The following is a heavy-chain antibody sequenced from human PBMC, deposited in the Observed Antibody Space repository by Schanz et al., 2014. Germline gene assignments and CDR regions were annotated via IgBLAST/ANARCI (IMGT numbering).Heavy chain of an antibody. CDR1: GGTFSSDT. CDR3: ARGYGDSPTDF. CDR2: FIPILGVT. V-gene: IGHV1-69*02. J-gene: IGHJ4*02. Sequence: QVHLVQSGAEVKKPGSSVKVSCKASGGTFSSDTFSWVRQARGQGLEWVGRFIPILGVTHYAQKFQGRVTITADKSTTTAYMELNSLNSDDTAVYYCARGYGDSPTDFWGQGTLVTVSS. D-gene: IGHD4-17*01.